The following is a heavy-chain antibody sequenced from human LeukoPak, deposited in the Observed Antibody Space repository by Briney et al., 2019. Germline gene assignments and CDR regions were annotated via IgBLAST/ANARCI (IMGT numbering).Heavy chain of an antibody. CDR2: IIPIFGTA. CDR3: ARGAIFGVVIYFDY. V-gene: IGHV1-69*13. J-gene: IGHJ4*02. D-gene: IGHD3-3*01. Sequence: SVKVSCKASGYPFTNYGITWVRQAPGQGLEWMGGIIPIFGTANYAQKFQGRVTITADESTSTAYMELSSLRSEDTAVYYCARGAIFGVVIYFDYWGQGTLVTVSS. CDR1: GYPFTNYG.